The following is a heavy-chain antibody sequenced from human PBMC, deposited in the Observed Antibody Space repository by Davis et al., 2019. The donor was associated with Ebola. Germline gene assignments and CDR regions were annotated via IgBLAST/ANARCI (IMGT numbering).Heavy chain of an antibody. Sequence: MPSETLSLTCAVYGGSFSGYYWSWIRQPPGKGLEWLGEINHIGSTNYNPSLKSRVTISVDTSKNQFSLKLSSVTAADTAVYYCARLILYRSGWYGRDYWGQGTLVTVSS. CDR2: INHIGST. CDR1: GGSFSGYY. V-gene: IGHV4-34*01. J-gene: IGHJ4*02. D-gene: IGHD6-19*01. CDR3: ARLILYRSGWYGRDY.